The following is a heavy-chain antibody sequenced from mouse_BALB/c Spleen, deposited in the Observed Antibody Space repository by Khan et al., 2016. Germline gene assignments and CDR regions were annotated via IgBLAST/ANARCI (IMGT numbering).Heavy chain of an antibody. D-gene: IGHD1-1*01. Sequence: EVQLVESGPGLVKPSQSLSLTCSVTGYSITSGYYWNWIRQFPGNKLEWMGYISYDGSNNYNPSLKNRISITRDTSKNQFFLKLNSVTTEDTATYYCARESLYYYGSWFAYWGQGTLVTVSA. CDR2: ISYDGSN. V-gene: IGHV3-6*02. CDR1: GYSITSGYY. CDR3: ARESLYYYGSWFAY. J-gene: IGHJ3*01.